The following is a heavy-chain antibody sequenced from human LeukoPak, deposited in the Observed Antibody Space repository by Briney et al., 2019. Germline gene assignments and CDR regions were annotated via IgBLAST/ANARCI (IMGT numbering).Heavy chain of an antibody. CDR1: GYTFTGYY. V-gene: IGHV1-2*02. J-gene: IGHJ6*02. CDR3: ARDRPMDV. Sequence: ASVKVPCKASGYTFTGYYIHWVRQAPGQGAEWMGWINPNTGGTNYAQKFQGRVTMTRDTSITTAYMELSRLTSDDTAEYYCARDRPMDVWGQGTTVTVSS. CDR2: INPNTGGT.